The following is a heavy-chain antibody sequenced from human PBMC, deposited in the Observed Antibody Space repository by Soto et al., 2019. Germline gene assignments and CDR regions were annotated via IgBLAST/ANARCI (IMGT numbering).Heavy chain of an antibody. Sequence: SETLSLTCSVSGGSINNYYWSWIRQPAGKGLEYIGRIYSSGSINYNPSLKSRVTMSVDTSKNQFSLKVRSVTAADTAVYYCARQTTYSSSWHDCWGQGTLVTVSS. CDR2: IYSSGSI. CDR1: GGSINNYY. V-gene: IGHV4-4*07. D-gene: IGHD6-13*01. J-gene: IGHJ4*02. CDR3: ARQTTYSSSWHDC.